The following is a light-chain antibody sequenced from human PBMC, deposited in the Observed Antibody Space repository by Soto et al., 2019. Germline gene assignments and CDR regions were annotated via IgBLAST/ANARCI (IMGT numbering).Light chain of an antibody. CDR2: DAS. V-gene: IGKV1-33*01. J-gene: IGKJ2*01. CDR3: QQYDILQYT. Sequence: DIQMTQSPSSLSTSVRDRVTITCQASQDIGNSLNWYQQKPGKAPKLLITDASNLETGVPSRFSGSGSGTHFTLTISNLQPEDIATYYCQQYDILQYTFGQGTKLEIK. CDR1: QDIGNS.